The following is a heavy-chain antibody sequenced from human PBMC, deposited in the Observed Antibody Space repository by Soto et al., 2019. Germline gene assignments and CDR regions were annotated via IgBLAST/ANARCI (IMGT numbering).Heavy chain of an antibody. V-gene: IGHV3-15*01. J-gene: IGHJ4*02. Sequence: GGSLRLSCAASGFTFSNAWMTWVRQAPGKGLEWVGRIKSKTDGGTTDYAAPVKGRFTISRDNSKNTLYLQMNSLRAEDTAVYYCAKGGITMIVVVMIWGQGTLVTVSS. CDR3: AKGGITMIVVVMI. D-gene: IGHD3-22*01. CDR2: IKSKTDGGTT. CDR1: GFTFSNAW.